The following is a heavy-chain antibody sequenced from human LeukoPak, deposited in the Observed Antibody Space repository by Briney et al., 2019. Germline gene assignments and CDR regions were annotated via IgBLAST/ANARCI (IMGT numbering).Heavy chain of an antibody. V-gene: IGHV4-39*01. J-gene: IGHJ4*01. CDR2: IYNSGTT. CDR3: ASRVYGLGSFNY. Sequence: MTSETLSLTCTVSGDSISSTSYYWDWIRQPPGKGLEWIGSIYNSGTTYYNPSLKSRVTIPVDTSKNQFSLKVSSVTAADTAVYYCASRVYGLGSFNYWGQGTLVTVSS. CDR1: GDSISSTSYY. D-gene: IGHD3-10*01.